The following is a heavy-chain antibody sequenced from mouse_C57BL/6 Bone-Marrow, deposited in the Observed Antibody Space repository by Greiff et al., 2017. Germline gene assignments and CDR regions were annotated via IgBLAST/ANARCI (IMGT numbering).Heavy chain of an antibody. CDR1: GYTFTSYG. V-gene: IGHV1-81*01. Sequence: QVQLKQSGAELARPGASVKLSCKASGYTFTSYGISWVKQRTGQGLEWIGEIYPRSGNTYYNEKFKGKATLTADKSSSTAYMELRSLTSEDSAVYFCAPDSSGYVFDYWGQGTTLTVSS. J-gene: IGHJ2*01. D-gene: IGHD3-2*02. CDR3: APDSSGYVFDY. CDR2: IYPRSGNT.